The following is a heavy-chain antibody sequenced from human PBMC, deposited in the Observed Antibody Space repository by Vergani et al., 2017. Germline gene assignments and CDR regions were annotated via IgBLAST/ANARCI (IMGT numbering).Heavy chain of an antibody. CDR3: AHTYYDFWSGYYGLDY. Sequence: QITLKESGPTLVKPTQTLTLTCTFSGFSLSTSGVGVGWIRHSPGKALEWLALIYWNDDKRYSPSLKSRVTITKDTSKNQVVLTMTNMDPVDTATYYCAHTYYDFWSGYYGLDYWGQGTLVTVSS. V-gene: IGHV2-5*01. J-gene: IGHJ4*02. D-gene: IGHD3-3*01. CDR1: GFSLSTSGVG. CDR2: IYWNDDK.